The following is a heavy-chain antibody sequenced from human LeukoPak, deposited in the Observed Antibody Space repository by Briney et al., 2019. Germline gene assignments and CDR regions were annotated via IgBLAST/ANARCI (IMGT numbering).Heavy chain of an antibody. J-gene: IGHJ4*02. V-gene: IGHV3-48*01. Sequence: GGSLRLSCAASGFTFSSYSMNWVRQAPGKGLEWVSYISSSSSTIYYADSVKGRFTISRDNAKSSLYLQMNSLRAEDTAVYYCARGTLWFGELRGFDYWGQGTLVTVTS. CDR3: ARGTLWFGELRGFDY. CDR1: GFTFSSYS. CDR2: ISSSSSTI. D-gene: IGHD3-10*01.